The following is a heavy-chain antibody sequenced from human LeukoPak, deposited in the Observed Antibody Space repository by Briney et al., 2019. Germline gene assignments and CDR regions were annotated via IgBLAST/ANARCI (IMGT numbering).Heavy chain of an antibody. CDR2: IYYSGST. CDR1: GGSISSYY. Sequence: HPSETLSLTCTVSGGSISSYYWSWIRQPPGKGLEWIGYIYYSGSTYYNPSLKSRVTISVDTSKNQFSLKLSSVTAADTAVYYCARRKVLGIVGAITLSAFDIWGQGTMVTVSS. V-gene: IGHV4-59*08. D-gene: IGHD1-26*01. CDR3: ARRKVLGIVGAITLSAFDI. J-gene: IGHJ3*02.